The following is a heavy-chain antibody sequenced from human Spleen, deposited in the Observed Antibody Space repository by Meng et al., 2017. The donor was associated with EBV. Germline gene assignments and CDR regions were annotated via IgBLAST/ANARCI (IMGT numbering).Heavy chain of an antibody. J-gene: IGHJ4*02. CDR1: GASISRSNW. CDR3: ARGDRASMTTVTSLVY. Sequence: QVQRQESGPGPVKPSGTPSITCAVSGASISRSNWWTWVRQPPGKGLEWIGEIYHSGPTNYNPSLKSRVTMSVDKSKNQFSLKMNSVTAADAAVYYCARGDRASMTTVTSLVYWGQGTLVTVSS. CDR2: IYHSGPT. V-gene: IGHV4-4*02. D-gene: IGHD4-17*01.